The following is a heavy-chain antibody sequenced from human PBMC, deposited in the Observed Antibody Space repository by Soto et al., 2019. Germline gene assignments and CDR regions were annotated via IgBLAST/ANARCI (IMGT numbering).Heavy chain of an antibody. D-gene: IGHD2-2*01. J-gene: IGHJ5*02. CDR3: AYSWEVYCGSTSWYPRGGYNWFDP. CDR2: IVVGSGNT. CDR1: GFTFTSSA. Sequence: SVKVSCKASGFTFTSSAVQWVRQARGQRLEWIGWIVVGSGNTNYAQKFQERVTITRDMSTSTAYMELSSLRSEDTAVYYCAYSWEVYCGSTSWYPRGGYNWFDPWGQGTMVTVSS. V-gene: IGHV1-58*01.